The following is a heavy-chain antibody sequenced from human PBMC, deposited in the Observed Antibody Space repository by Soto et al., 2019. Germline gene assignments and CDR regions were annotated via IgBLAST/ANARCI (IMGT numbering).Heavy chain of an antibody. Sequence: SETLSLTCAVYGGSFSGYYWSWIRQPPGKGLEWIGEINHSGSTNYNPSLKSRVTISVDTSKNQLYLKLSSVTAADTAVYYCARDRLRFSHNWFDPWGQGNLVTVSS. CDR3: ARDRLRFSHNWFDP. CDR2: INHSGST. D-gene: IGHD3-3*01. CDR1: GGSFSGYY. J-gene: IGHJ5*02. V-gene: IGHV4-34*01.